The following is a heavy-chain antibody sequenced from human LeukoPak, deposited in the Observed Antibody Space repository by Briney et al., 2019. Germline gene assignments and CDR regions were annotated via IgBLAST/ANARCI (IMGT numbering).Heavy chain of an antibody. J-gene: IGHJ4*02. CDR1: GFTFSSYG. V-gene: IGHV3-30*18. CDR2: ISYDGSNK. CDR3: AKDSYYGSGSYYLDY. Sequence: PGRSLRLSCAASGFTFSSYGMHWVRQAPGKGLEWVAAISYDGSNKYYADSVKGRFTISRDNSKNTLYLQMNSLRAEDTAVYYCAKDSYYGSGSYYLDYWGQGTLVTVSS. D-gene: IGHD3-10*01.